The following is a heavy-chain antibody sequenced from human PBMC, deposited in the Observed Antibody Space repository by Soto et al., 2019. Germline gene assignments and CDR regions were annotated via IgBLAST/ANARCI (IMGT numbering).Heavy chain of an antibody. CDR2: ISAYNGNT. D-gene: IGHD3-3*01. CDR3: ARDPNRLGDFWSGYYSS. J-gene: IGHJ4*02. Sequence: GASVKVSCKASGYTFTSYGISWVRHAPGQGLEWMGWISAYNGNTNYAQKLQGRVTMTTDTSTSTAYMELRSLRSDDTAVYYCARDPNRLGDFWSGYYSSWGQGTLVTVSS. V-gene: IGHV1-18*01. CDR1: GYTFTSYG.